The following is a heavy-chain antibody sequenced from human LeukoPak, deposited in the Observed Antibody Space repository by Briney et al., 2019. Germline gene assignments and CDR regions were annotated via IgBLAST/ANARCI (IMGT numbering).Heavy chain of an antibody. D-gene: IGHD7-27*01. J-gene: IGHJ3*02. CDR2: ISSSSSYI. CDR3: AREMGNAFDI. Sequence: GGSLRLSCAASGFTFSSYSMNWVRQAPGKGLEWVSSISSSSSYIYYANSMKGRLTISRDNSKNTLYLQMNSLRAEDTAVYYCAREMGNAFDIWGQGTMVTVSS. V-gene: IGHV3-21*01. CDR1: GFTFSSYS.